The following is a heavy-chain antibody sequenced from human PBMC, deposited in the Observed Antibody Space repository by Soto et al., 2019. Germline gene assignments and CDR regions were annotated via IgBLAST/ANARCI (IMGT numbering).Heavy chain of an antibody. CDR2: IKYSGTT. CDR1: VRTISTSRCH. Sequence: AGPLSLTCTVAVRTISTSRCHWGWIRQPPGKGLEWIASIKYSGTTFYNPSLKSRVTLSVDTSKNQFALKLSSVTAAETAVYYCASHGISGSHHDAHYICGQRT. D-gene: IGHD1-26*01. V-gene: IGHV4-39*01. CDR3: ASHGISGSHHDAHYI. J-gene: IGHJ3*02.